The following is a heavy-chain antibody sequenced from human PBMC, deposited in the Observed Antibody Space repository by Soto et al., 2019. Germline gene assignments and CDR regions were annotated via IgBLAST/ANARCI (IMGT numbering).Heavy chain of an antibody. CDR3: ARATSSSGHHGY. D-gene: IGHD2-8*02. J-gene: IGHJ4*02. CDR2: VYYSGST. Sequence: SETLSLTCIVSGSSISPYYWTWIRQPPGKGLEWIGNVYYSGSTNYNPSLKSRVTISVDMSRNQFSLRLTSVTAADTAVYYCARATSSSGHHGYWGQGTLVTVSS. CDR1: GSSISPYY. V-gene: IGHV4-59*01.